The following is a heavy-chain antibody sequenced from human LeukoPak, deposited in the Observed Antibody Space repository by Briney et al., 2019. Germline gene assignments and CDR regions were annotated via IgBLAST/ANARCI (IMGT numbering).Heavy chain of an antibody. CDR1: GFTFSSYG. CDR2: ISGSGGST. D-gene: IGHD6-13*01. Sequence: GGSLRLSCAASGFTFSSYGMHWVRQAPGKGLEWVSAISGSGGSTYYADSVKGRFTISRDNSKNTLYLQMNSLRAEDTAVYYCAKSPLVAAAALYYFDYWGQGTLVTVSS. J-gene: IGHJ4*02. V-gene: IGHV3-23*01. CDR3: AKSPLVAAAALYYFDY.